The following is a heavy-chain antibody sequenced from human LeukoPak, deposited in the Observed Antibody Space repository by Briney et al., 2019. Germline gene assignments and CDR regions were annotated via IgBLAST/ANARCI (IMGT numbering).Heavy chain of an antibody. CDR2: ISAYNGNT. Sequence: VASVKVSYKASGYTFTSYGISWVRQAPGQGLEWMGWISAYNGNTNYAQKLRGRVTMTTDTSTSTAYMELRSLRSDDTAVYYCARAYGSGLENAFDIWGQGTMVTVSS. V-gene: IGHV1-18*01. J-gene: IGHJ3*02. CDR1: GYTFTSYG. CDR3: ARAYGSGLENAFDI. D-gene: IGHD3-10*01.